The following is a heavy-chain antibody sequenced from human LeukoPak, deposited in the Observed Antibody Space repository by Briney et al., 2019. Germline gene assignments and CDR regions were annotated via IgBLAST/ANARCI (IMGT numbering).Heavy chain of an antibody. CDR3: AKEDLLTYYGMDV. V-gene: IGHV3-30*18. CDR2: ISYDGSNK. Sequence: GGSLRLSCAASGFTFSSYGMHWVRQAPGKGLEWVAAISYDGSNKYYADSVKGRFTISRDNSKNTLYLQMNSLRAEDTAVYYCAKEDLLTYYGMDVWGQGTTVTVSS. D-gene: IGHD2-21*01. CDR1: GFTFSSYG. J-gene: IGHJ6*02.